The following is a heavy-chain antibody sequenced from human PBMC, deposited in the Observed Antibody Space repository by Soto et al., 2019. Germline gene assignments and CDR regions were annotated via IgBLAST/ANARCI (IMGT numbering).Heavy chain of an antibody. CDR2: IIPIFGTA. Sequence: QVQLVQSGAEVKKPGSSVKVSCKASGGTFSSYAISWVRQAPGQGLEWMGGIIPIFGTANYAQKFQGRVTITADESTSTAYMERSSLRSEDTAVYYCARDAGAFYGGNAGAAFDIWGQGTNGHRLF. CDR3: ARDAGAFYGGNAGAAFDI. J-gene: IGHJ3*02. D-gene: IGHD4-17*01. V-gene: IGHV1-69*01. CDR1: GGTFSSYA.